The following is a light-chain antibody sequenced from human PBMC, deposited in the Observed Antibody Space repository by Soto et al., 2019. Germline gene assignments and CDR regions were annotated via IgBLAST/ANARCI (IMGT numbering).Light chain of an antibody. V-gene: IGKV1-17*01. Sequence: DIQMTQSPSSLSASVGDRVTITCRASQGIRNDLAWYQQKPGKAPKRLISAASSLQSGVPSRFSGSGSATEFTLTISRLQPEDSATYYCLQHNSYPRLTFGGGTKVEIK. J-gene: IGKJ4*01. CDR1: QGIRND. CDR2: AAS. CDR3: LQHNSYPRLT.